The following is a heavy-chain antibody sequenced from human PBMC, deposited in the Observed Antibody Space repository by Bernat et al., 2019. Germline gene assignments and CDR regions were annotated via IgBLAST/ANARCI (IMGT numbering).Heavy chain of an antibody. Sequence: QVQLQESGPGLVKPSQTLSLTCTVPGGSISSGDYYWSWIRQPPGKGLEWIGYIYYSGSTNYNPSLKSRVTISVDTSKNQFSLKLSSVTAADTAVYYCARAPAYSGYDYSYFDYWGQGTLVTVSS. CDR1: GGSISSGDYY. D-gene: IGHD5-12*01. CDR2: IYYSGST. V-gene: IGHV4-61*08. J-gene: IGHJ4*02. CDR3: ARAPAYSGYDYSYFDY.